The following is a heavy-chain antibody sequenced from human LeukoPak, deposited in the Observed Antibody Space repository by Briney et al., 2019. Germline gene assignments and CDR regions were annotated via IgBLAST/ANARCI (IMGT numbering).Heavy chain of an antibody. CDR1: GYTFTSYY. J-gene: IGHJ5*02. CDR3: ARDGVVRGVIIAGYNWFDP. D-gene: IGHD3-10*01. CDR2: INPSGGST. Sequence: GASVKVSCKASGYTFTSYYMHWVRQAPGQGLEWMGVINPSGGSTSYAQKFQGRVTMTRDTSTSTVYMELSSMRSEDTAVHYCARDGVVRGVIIAGYNWFDPWGQGTLVTVSS. V-gene: IGHV1-46*01.